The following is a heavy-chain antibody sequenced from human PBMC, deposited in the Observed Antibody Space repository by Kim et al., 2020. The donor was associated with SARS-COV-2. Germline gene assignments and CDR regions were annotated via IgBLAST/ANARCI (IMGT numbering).Heavy chain of an antibody. V-gene: IGHV4-39*01. CDR2: VYYSGTT. CDR3: ARHGATSGYYAYFDY. Sequence: SETLSLTCSVSGDTISTTTYYWDWIRQPPGKGLEWIGSVYYSGTTYYNPSLKTRVTISVDTSKNQFSLMLSSVTAADTAVYYCARHGATSGYYAYFDYWG. J-gene: IGHJ4*01. D-gene: IGHD3-22*01. CDR1: GDTISTTTYY.